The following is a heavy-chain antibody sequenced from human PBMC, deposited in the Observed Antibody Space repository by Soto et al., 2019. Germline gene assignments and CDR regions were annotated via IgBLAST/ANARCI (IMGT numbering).Heavy chain of an antibody. CDR3: ARANDRYPVVHAFDI. V-gene: IGHV4-30-4*01. CDR1: GGSISSGDYY. J-gene: IGHJ3*02. CDR2: IYYSGST. Sequence: NPSETLSLTCTVSGGSISSGDYYWSWIRQPPGKGLEWIGYIYYSGSTYYNPSLKSRVTISVDTSKNQFSLKLSSVTAADTAVYYCARANDRYPVVHAFDIWGQGTMVTVSS. D-gene: IGHD3-22*01.